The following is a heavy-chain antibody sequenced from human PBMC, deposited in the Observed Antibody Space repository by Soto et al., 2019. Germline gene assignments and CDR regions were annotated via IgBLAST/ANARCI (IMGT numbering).Heavy chain of an antibody. J-gene: IGHJ6*02. CDR2: ISGTGGGT. Sequence: EVHLLESGGGLVQPGGSLRLSCAASGFTFSNYAMTWVRQAPGKGLEWVSVISGTGGGTNNADSAKGRFTTSRDNSKNKLYLQMSSRRAEDTAVYYCAKRAFYGSGIPNYYGMDVWGQGTAVTVSS. V-gene: IGHV3-23*01. CDR1: GFTFSNYA. CDR3: AKRAFYGSGIPNYYGMDV. D-gene: IGHD3-10*01.